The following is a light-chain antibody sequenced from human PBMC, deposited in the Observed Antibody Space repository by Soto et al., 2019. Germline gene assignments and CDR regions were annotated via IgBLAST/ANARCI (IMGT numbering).Light chain of an antibody. Sequence: QSALTQPASVSGSPGQSITISCTGTSSDVGGYKYVSWYQQHPGTAPKLIIYDVSNRPSGVSNRFSGSKSVNTASLTISGLQGEGEGDYYCGSYRSAGAAVVFGGGTKVTVL. CDR1: SSDVGGYKY. J-gene: IGLJ2*01. V-gene: IGLV2-14*01. CDR3: GSYRSAGAAVV. CDR2: DVS.